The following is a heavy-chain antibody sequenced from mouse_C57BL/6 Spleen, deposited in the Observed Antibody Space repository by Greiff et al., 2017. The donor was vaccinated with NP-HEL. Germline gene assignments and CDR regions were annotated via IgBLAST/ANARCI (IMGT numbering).Heavy chain of an antibody. V-gene: IGHV1-14*01. J-gene: IGHJ2*01. Sequence: VQLKQSGPELVKPGASVKMSCKASGYTFTSYVMHWVKQMPGQGLEWIVDIYPYNDGTKYNEKFKGKATLTSDKSSSTAYMELSSLTSEDSAVYYCARERGITTPLDYWGQGTTLTVSS. D-gene: IGHD1-1*01. CDR1: GYTFTSYV. CDR3: ARERGITTPLDY. CDR2: IYPYNDGT.